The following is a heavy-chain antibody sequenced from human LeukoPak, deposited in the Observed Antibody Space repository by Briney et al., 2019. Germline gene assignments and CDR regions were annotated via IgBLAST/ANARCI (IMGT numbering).Heavy chain of an antibody. J-gene: IGHJ4*02. D-gene: IGHD1-26*01. CDR3: ARDRGSSTFDY. V-gene: IGHV4-59*01. CDR2: IYYSGST. CDR1: GGSISSYY. Sequence: SETLSLTCTVSGGSISSYYWSWIRQPPGKGLEWIGYIYYSGSTNYNPSLKSRVTISVDTSKNQLSLKLSSVTAADTAVYYCARDRGSSTFDYWGQGPLVTVSS.